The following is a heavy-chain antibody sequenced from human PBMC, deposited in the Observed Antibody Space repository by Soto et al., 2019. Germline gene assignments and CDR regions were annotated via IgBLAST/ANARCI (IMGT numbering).Heavy chain of an antibody. J-gene: IGHJ6*04. CDR2: IYPGDSDT. Sequence: DSQKGSCNHSEYRFTSSWIAFVRQMPGKGLEWMGIIYPGDSDTRYRPSFQGQVTISADKSISTAFLQWSSLKASDTAMYYCAMSVVFDDTCSYVMDAWGK. CDR1: EYRFTSSW. CDR3: AMSVVFDDTCSYVMDA. V-gene: IGHV5-51*01. D-gene: IGHD3-22*01.